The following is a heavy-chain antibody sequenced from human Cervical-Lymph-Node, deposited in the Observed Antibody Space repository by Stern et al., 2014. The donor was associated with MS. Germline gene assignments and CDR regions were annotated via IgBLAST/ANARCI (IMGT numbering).Heavy chain of an antibody. Sequence: VQLVESGGGVVQPGRSLRLSCVASGFSFSSYGMHWVRQAPGKGLEWVAGISYDGSNAYYADSVKGRFTISRDNSKNTLYLQLNSLRPEDTAVYYCAKDRGMIVVVTYSLDSWGQGTLVTVSS. CDR2: ISYDGSNA. V-gene: IGHV3-30*18. D-gene: IGHD3-22*01. CDR1: GFSFSSYG. J-gene: IGHJ4*02. CDR3: AKDRGMIVVVTYSLDS.